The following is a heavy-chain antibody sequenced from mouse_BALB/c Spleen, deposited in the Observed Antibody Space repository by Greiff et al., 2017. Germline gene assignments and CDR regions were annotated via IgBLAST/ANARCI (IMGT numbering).Heavy chain of an antibody. CDR3: ARDTNWGYYFDY. CDR2: ISSGSSTI. V-gene: IGHV5-17*02. D-gene: IGHD4-1*01. J-gene: IGHJ2*01. CDR1: GFTFSSFG. Sequence: EVQVVESGGGLVQPGGSRKLSCAASGFTFSSFGMHWVRQAPEKGLEWVAYISSGSSTIYYADTVKGRFTISRDNPKNTLFLQMTSLRSEDTAMYYCARDTNWGYYFDYWGQGTTLTVSS.